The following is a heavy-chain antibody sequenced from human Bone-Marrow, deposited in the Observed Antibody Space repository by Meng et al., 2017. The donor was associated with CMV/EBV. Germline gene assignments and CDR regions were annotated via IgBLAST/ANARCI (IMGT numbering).Heavy chain of an antibody. V-gene: IGHV4-59*01. CDR1: GGSISSYY. Sequence: GSLRLSCTVSGGSISSYYWSWIRQPPGKGLEWIGYIYYSGSTNYNPSLKSRVTISVDTSKNQFSLKLSSVTAADTAVYYCARDRGDVCGQGTTVTVSS. CDR3: ARDRGDV. J-gene: IGHJ6*02. CDR2: IYYSGST.